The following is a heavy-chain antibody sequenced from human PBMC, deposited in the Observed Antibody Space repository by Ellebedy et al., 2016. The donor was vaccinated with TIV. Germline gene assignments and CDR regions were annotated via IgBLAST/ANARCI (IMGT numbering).Heavy chain of an antibody. J-gene: IGHJ4*02. V-gene: IGHV1-18*04. D-gene: IGHD6-13*01. CDR1: GYTFTTHG. Sequence: AASVQVSCKTSGYTFTTHGVSWVRQAPGQGLEWMGWVSGYNGNTQYAQKFQGRVTMTTDTSTTTAYMELRSLRSDDTAVYYCVRDQGSWLTDYWGQGTLVTVSS. CDR3: VRDQGSWLTDY. CDR2: VSGYNGNT.